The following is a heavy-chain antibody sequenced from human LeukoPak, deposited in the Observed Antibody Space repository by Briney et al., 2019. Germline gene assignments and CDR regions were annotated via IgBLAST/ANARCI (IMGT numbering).Heavy chain of an antibody. V-gene: IGHV3-23*01. CDR1: GFTFTKYA. CDR2: ISSGGHST. Sequence: GGSLRLSCAASGFTFTKYAMSWVRQAPGKGLEWVSIISSGGHSTYYADSVKGRFTISRDNSKNTLYLQMNSLRVEDMAVYYCAKSFSSGWNYFDCWGQGTLVTVSS. CDR3: AKSFSSGWNYFDC. J-gene: IGHJ4*02. D-gene: IGHD6-19*01.